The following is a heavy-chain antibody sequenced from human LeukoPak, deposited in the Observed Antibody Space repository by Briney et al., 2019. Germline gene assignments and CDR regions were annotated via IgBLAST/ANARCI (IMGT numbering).Heavy chain of an antibody. Sequence: GRSLRLSCAASGFTFDDYAMHWVRQAPGKGLEWVSGISWNSGSIGYADSVKGRFTISRDNAKNSLYLQMNSLRAEDTALYYCPKDRRIAAARYYFDYWGQGTLVTVSS. CDR2: ISWNSGSI. CDR1: GFTFDDYA. V-gene: IGHV3-9*01. CDR3: PKDRRIAAARYYFDY. J-gene: IGHJ4*02. D-gene: IGHD6-13*01.